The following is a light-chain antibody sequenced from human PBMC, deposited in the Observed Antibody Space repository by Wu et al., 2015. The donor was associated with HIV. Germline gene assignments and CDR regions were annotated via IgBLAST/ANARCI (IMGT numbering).Light chain of an antibody. Sequence: ETVLTQSPGTLYLSPGERATLSCRASEIVSGNYLAWYQHKPGQGPRLLIYGSFTRASGTPARFSGSGSGTEFTLTISDIQSEDFAVYYCQHYHNWPPWTFGQGTKVEMK. CDR2: GSF. CDR1: EIVSGN. V-gene: IGKV3-15*01. CDR3: QHYHNWPPWT. J-gene: IGKJ1*01.